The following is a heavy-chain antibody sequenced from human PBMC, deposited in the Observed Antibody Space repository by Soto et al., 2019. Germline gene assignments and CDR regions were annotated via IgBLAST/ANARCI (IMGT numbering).Heavy chain of an antibody. V-gene: IGHV1-69*13. CDR2: IIPIFGTA. J-gene: IGHJ4*02. Sequence: SVKVSCKASGGTFSSYAISWVRQAPGQGLEWMGGIIPIFGTANYAQKFQGRVTITADESTSTAYMELSSLRSEDTAVYYCARGIAARPNYFDYWGQGTLVTVSS. D-gene: IGHD6-6*01. CDR3: ARGIAARPNYFDY. CDR1: GGTFSSYA.